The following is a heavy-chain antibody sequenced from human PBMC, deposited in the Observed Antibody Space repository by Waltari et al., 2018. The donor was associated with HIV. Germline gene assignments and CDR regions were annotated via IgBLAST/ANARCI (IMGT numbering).Heavy chain of an antibody. CDR2: IFYSGST. CDR1: GGSISSGGYY. D-gene: IGHD4-17*01. CDR3: ARGGYGDPIDF. V-gene: IGHV4-31*03. J-gene: IGHJ4*02. Sequence: QVQLQESGPGLVKPSQTLSLTCIVSGGSISSGGYYWSWIRQHPGKGLEWIGYIFYSGSTYYNPSLKSRVTMSVDTSKNQFSLKLNSMTAADTAVYYCARGGYGDPIDFWGQGTLVIVSS.